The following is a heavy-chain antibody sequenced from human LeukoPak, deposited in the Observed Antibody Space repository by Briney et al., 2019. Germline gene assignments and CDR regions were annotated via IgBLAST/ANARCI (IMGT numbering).Heavy chain of an antibody. CDR2: IGGST. CDR3: ARVRDGYNDAYDI. Sequence: VASVKVSCKASGYSFTGHYMHWVRQAPGQGLEWMGIIGGSTNYAQKFQGRVTMTRDTSTSTVYMELSSLRSEDTAVYYCARVRDGYNDAYDIWGQGTMVTVHS. CDR1: GYSFTGHY. D-gene: IGHD5-24*01. V-gene: IGHV1-46*01. J-gene: IGHJ3*02.